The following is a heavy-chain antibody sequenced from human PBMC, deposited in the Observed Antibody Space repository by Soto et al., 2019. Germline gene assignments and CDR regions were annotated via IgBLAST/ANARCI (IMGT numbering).Heavy chain of an antibody. CDR1: GFTFSSYV. D-gene: IGHD3-10*01. Sequence: EVQLLESGGGLVQPGGSLRLSCAASGFTFSSYVMSWVRQAPGKGLEWVSAISGSGGSTYYADSVKGRFTISRDNSKNTLYLQMNSLRAEDTAVYYCRYAMDRWGNWFDPWGQGTLVTVSS. V-gene: IGHV3-23*01. CDR2: ISGSGGST. CDR3: RYAMDRWGNWFDP. J-gene: IGHJ5*02.